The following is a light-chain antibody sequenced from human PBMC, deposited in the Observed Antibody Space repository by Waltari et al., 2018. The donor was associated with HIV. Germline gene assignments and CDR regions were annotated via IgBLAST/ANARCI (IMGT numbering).Light chain of an antibody. CDR3: ASWDDSLKGVI. J-gene: IGLJ2*01. Sequence: QSVLTQPPSAYGTPGQRVTISCSGRNSNIGSHPVSWYQQPPETAPKLLIKSTNQRPSGGPDRFSASKSGTSASLAISGLQSDDESEYYCASWDDSLKGVIFGGGTTLTVV. CDR1: NSNIGSHP. V-gene: IGLV1-44*01. CDR2: STN.